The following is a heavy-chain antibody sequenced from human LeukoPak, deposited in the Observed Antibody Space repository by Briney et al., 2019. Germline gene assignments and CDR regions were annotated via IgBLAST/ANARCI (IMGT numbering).Heavy chain of an antibody. V-gene: IGHV3-30-3*01. Sequence: GTSLSLSCAASGFTFSAYAMHWVRQAPGKGLEWVAVISNDGSNKYYADSVKGRFTISRDNPKSTLYLQMNSLRAEDTAVYYCAREDMTTVTTRWAFDIWGQGSMVTVSS. J-gene: IGHJ3*02. CDR2: ISNDGSNK. CDR3: AREDMTTVTTRWAFDI. D-gene: IGHD4-17*01. CDR1: GFTFSAYA.